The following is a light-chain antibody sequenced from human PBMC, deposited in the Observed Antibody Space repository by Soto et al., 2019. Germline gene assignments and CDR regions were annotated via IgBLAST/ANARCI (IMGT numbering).Light chain of an antibody. CDR1: QSIRSW. CDR2: DAS. Sequence: DIHITQSPSTLSASVGDRVTITCRASQSIRSWLAWYQQKPGKAPKLMIYDASGLESGVPSRFSGSGYGTDFNLTISSLQPDDFATYYCQQYNSYSLTFGQGTKVDIK. J-gene: IGKJ1*01. CDR3: QQYNSYSLT. V-gene: IGKV1-5*01.